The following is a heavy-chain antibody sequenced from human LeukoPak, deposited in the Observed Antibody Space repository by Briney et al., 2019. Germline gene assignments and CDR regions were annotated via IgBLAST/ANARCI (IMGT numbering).Heavy chain of an antibody. Sequence: SETLSLTCTVSGGSISSYYWNWIRQPPGKGLEWIGYIYNSGSTNYNPSLKSRVTISVDTSKNQFSLKLSSVTAADTAVYYCARDHSGIGLDYWGRGTLVTVSS. D-gene: IGHD3-10*01. J-gene: IGHJ4*02. CDR3: ARDHSGIGLDY. CDR1: GGSISSYY. V-gene: IGHV4-59*01. CDR2: IYNSGST.